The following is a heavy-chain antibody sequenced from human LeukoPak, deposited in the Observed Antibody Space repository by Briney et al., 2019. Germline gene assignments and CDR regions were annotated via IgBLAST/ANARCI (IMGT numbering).Heavy chain of an antibody. D-gene: IGHD2-15*01. CDR3: ARGDSSSSYHHYWFDP. CDR2: INHSGST. J-gene: IGHJ5*02. CDR1: GGSFSGYY. Sequence: PSETLSLTCAVYGGSFSGYYWSWIRQPPGKGLEWIEEINHSGSTNYNPSLKSRVTISVDTSKNQFSLKLSSVTAADTAVYYCARGDSSSSYHHYWFDPWGQGTLVTVSS. V-gene: IGHV4-34*01.